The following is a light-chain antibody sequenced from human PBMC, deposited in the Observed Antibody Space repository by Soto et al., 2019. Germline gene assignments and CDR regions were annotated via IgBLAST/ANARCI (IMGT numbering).Light chain of an antibody. CDR3: QQYFDRPPMT. J-gene: IGKJ1*01. CDR1: ETVATN. CDR2: GAS. V-gene: IGKV3-15*01. Sequence: EVVMTQSPATLSVSPGERATLSCRASETVATNLAWYQQKPGQAPRLLISGASTRAAGISDRFRGSGSGTEFTLTIRSLRSEDSAIYYCQQYFDRPPMTFGNATKV.